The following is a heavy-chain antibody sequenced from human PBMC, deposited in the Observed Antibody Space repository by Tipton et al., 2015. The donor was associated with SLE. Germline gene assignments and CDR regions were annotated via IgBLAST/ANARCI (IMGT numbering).Heavy chain of an antibody. CDR3: ARGASAMGYYYYYYMDV. J-gene: IGHJ6*03. Sequence: TLSLTCTVSGGSISSYYWSRIRQPPGKGLEWIGYIYYSGSTNYNPSLKSRVTISVDTSKNQFSLKLSSVTAADTAVYYCARGASAMGYYYYYYMDVWGKGTTVTVSS. V-gene: IGHV4-59*01. CDR1: GGSISSYY. CDR2: IYYSGST. D-gene: IGHD5-18*01.